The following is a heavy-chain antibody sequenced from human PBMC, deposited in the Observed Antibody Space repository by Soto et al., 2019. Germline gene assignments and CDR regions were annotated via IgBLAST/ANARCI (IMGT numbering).Heavy chain of an antibody. CDR1: GFTFSSYN. J-gene: IGHJ4*02. CDR2: ISRSGDRT. V-gene: IGHV3-64*02. D-gene: IGHD2-15*01. Sequence: EVQLVESGEGLVKPGGSLRLSWEASGFTFSSYNIHWIRQPPGKGLEFVSAISRSGDRTYYADSVKGRFTITRDNSKNTVWLQMGSLRAEDMAVYYCARARCSSGQCYYFDYWGRGALVSVSS. CDR3: ARARCSSGQCYYFDY.